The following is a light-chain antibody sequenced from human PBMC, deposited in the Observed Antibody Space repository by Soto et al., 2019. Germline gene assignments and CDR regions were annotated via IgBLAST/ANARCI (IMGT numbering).Light chain of an antibody. CDR3: QQYGSSPWT. CDR1: QSVSSSY. CDR2: GAS. Sequence: EVVLKQSPGTLSLSPGERATLSCRASQSVSSSYLAWYQQKPGQAPRLLIYGASSRATGIPDRFSGSGSGTDFTLTISRLEPEDFAVYYCQQYGSSPWTFGQG. J-gene: IGKJ1*01. V-gene: IGKV3-20*01.